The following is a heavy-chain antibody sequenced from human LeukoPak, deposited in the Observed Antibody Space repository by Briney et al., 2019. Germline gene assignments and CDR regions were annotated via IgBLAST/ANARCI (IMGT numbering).Heavy chain of an antibody. CDR2: ISSSSSYI. CDR3: ASDYYDSSGQGGY. D-gene: IGHD3-22*01. Sequence: GGSLRLSCAASGFTFSSYSMNWVRQAPGKGLEWVSSISSSSSYIYYADSVKGRFTISRDNAKNSLYLQMNSLRAEDTAVYYCASDYYDSSGQGGYWGQGTLVTVSS. J-gene: IGHJ4*02. V-gene: IGHV3-21*01. CDR1: GFTFSSYS.